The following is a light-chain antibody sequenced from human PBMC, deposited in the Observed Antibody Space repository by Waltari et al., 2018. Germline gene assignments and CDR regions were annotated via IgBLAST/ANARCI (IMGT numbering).Light chain of an antibody. CDR2: EVS. V-gene: IGLV2-14*01. J-gene: IGLJ1*01. CDR1: SSDVGGYTY. Sequence: QSALTQPASVSGSPGQSITIPCPGTSSDVGGYTYVSWYQQHQGKAPKLMIYEVSNRPSGVSNRFSGSKSGNTASLTISGLQAEDEADYYCSSYTSSSTLYVFGTGTKVTVL. CDR3: SSYTSSSTLYV.